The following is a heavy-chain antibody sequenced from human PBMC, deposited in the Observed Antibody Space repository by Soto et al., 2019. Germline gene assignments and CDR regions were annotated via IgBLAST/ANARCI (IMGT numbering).Heavy chain of an antibody. CDR1: GYTFTSYG. V-gene: IGHV1-18*01. CDR3: ARDTPNPLGRPVSFDY. J-gene: IGHJ4*02. Sequence: ASVKVSCKASGYTFTSYGISWVRQAPGQGLEWMGWISAYNGNTNYAQKLQGRVTMTTDKSTSTAYMELRSLRSDDTAVYYCARDTPNPLGRPVSFDYWGQGTLVTVSS. CDR2: ISAYNGNT. D-gene: IGHD2-15*01.